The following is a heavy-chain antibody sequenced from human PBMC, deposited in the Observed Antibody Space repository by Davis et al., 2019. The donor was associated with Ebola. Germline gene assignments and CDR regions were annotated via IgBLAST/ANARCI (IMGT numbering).Heavy chain of an antibody. V-gene: IGHV4-59*12. CDR2: IYYSGST. CDR3: ARGNRGGYSYGPGLFTFDF. D-gene: IGHD5-18*01. Sequence: SETLSLTCTVSGGSISNYYWNWIRQPPGKGLEWIGYIYYSGSTNYNPSLKSRVTISVDTSKNQFSLRLSSVTAADTAVYFCARGNRGGYSYGPGLFTFDFWGRGTPVTVSA. CDR1: GGSISNYY. J-gene: IGHJ4*02.